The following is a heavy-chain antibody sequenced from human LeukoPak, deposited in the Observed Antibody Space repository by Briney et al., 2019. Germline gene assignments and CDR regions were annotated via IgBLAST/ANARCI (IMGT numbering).Heavy chain of an antibody. V-gene: IGHV4-59*01. D-gene: IGHD1-1*01. J-gene: IGHJ6*03. Sequence: SETLSLTCSVSDDSITMYYWTWIRQPPGRGLEWIGYVDHTGSTNFNPSLNGRVSISRDTTNNLFSLRLRSVTAADTAVYFCARGRVSSSTWYSTYYYYFYMDVWGKGTTVTVSS. CDR2: VDHTGST. CDR3: ARGRVSSSTWYSTYYYYFYMDV. CDR1: DDSITMYY.